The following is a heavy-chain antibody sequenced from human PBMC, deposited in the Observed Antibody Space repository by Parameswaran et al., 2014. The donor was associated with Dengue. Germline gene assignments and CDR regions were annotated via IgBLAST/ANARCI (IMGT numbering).Heavy chain of an antibody. V-gene: IGHV1-69*01. J-gene: IGHJ6*03. D-gene: IGHD2-2*01. CDR2: SHPYLWTP. CDR3: ARGKIPAATYYYYYMDV. Sequence: WVRQAPGQGLEWMGGSHPYLWTPKYAQKLQGRVTITADQSTSTAYMELSSLRSEDTAVYYCARGKIPAATYYYYYMDVWGKGTAVTVSS.